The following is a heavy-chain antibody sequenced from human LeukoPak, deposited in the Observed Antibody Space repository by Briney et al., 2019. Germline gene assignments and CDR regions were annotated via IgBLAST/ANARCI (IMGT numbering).Heavy chain of an antibody. D-gene: IGHD5-18*01. J-gene: IGHJ4*02. CDR3: ARVADTAMAPFDY. CDR1: GGSISSGGYY. V-gene: IGHV4-31*03. CDR2: IYYSGST. Sequence: SQTLSLTCTVSGGSISSGGYYWSWIRQHPGKGLEWIGYIYYSGSTYYNPSLKSRVTISVDTSKNQFSLKLSSATAADTAVYYCARVADTAMAPFDYWGQGTLVTVSS.